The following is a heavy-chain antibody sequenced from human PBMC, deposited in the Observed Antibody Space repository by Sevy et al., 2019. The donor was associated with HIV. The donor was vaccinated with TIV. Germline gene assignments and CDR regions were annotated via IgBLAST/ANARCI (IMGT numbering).Heavy chain of an antibody. CDR1: GFTFSNYA. Sequence: LSLTCAASGFTFSNYAMSWVRQAPGKGLEWVSTFSFGCGKINYADSVKGRFNISRDNSKNTLYLQMNSLRAEDTALYYCAREGCSKPHDYWGQGTLVTVSS. CDR2: FSFGCGKI. V-gene: IGHV3-23*01. CDR3: AREGCSKPHDY. J-gene: IGHJ4*02. D-gene: IGHD2-2*01.